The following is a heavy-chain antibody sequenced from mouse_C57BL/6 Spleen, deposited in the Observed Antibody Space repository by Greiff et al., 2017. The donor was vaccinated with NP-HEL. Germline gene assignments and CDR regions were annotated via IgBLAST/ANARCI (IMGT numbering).Heavy chain of an antibody. V-gene: IGHV1-82*01. CDR1: GYAFSSSW. CDR3: ARKGITTVVAPGCDV. D-gene: IGHD1-1*01. Sequence: VQLQQSGPELVKPGASVKISCKASGYAFSSSWMNWVKQRPGKGLEWIGRIYPGDGDTNYNGKFKGKATLTADKSSSTAYMQLSSLTSEDSAVYFCARKGITTVVAPGCDVWGTGTTVTVSS. J-gene: IGHJ1*03. CDR2: IYPGDGDT.